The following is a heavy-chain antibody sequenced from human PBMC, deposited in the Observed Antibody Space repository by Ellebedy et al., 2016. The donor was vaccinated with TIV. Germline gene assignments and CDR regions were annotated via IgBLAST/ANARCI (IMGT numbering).Heavy chain of an antibody. CDR2: IYYIGST. J-gene: IGHJ5*02. Sequence: MPSETLSLTCAVYGGSFSGYYWSWIRQPPGKGLERIGYIYYIGSTNYNPSLKSRVTISVDTSKNQFSRKLSAVTAADTAVYYCARHIRITMVRGVITNWFDPWGQGTLVSVSS. V-gene: IGHV4-59*08. D-gene: IGHD3-10*01. CDR1: GGSFSGYY. CDR3: ARHIRITMVRGVITNWFDP.